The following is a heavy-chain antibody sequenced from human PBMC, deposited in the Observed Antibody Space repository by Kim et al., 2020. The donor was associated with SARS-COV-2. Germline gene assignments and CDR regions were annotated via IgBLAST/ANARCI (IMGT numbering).Heavy chain of an antibody. J-gene: IGHJ4*02. CDR2: IYSGGST. Sequence: GGSLRLSCAASGFTVSSNYMSWVRQAPGKGLEWVSVIYSGGSTYYADSVKGRFTISRDNCKNTLYLQMNSPRAEDTAVYYCARGGGPMGKMATMGKFDYWGQGTLVTVSS. CDR3: ARGGGPMGKMATMGKFDY. CDR1: GFTVSSNY. V-gene: IGHV3-53*01. D-gene: IGHD5-12*01.